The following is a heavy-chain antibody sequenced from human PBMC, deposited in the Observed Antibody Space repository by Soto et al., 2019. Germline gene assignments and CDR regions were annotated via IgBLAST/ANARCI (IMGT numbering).Heavy chain of an antibody. V-gene: IGHV3-9*01. CDR2: ISWNSGSI. D-gene: IGHD6-13*01. Sequence: GGSLRLSCAASGFTFDDYAMHWVRQAPGKGLEWVSGISWNSGSIGYADSVKGRFTISRDNAKNSLYLQMNSLRAEDTALYYCAKVTPPRSSWYYFDYWGQGTLVTVSS. J-gene: IGHJ4*02. CDR3: AKVTPPRSSWYYFDY. CDR1: GFTFDDYA.